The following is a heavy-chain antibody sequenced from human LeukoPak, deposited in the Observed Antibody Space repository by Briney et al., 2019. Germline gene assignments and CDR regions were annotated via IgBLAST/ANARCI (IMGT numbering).Heavy chain of an antibody. CDR1: GFTFDDYA. V-gene: IGHV3-9*01. CDR2: ISWNSGSI. CDR3: AKDPTRVLRLRRSAFDI. D-gene: IGHD3-3*01. Sequence: GRSLRLSCAASGFTFDDYAMHWVRQAPGKGLEWVSGISWNSGSIGYADSVKGRFTISRDNAKNSLYLQMNSPRAEDTALYYCAKDPTRVLRLRRSAFDIWGQGTMVTVSS. J-gene: IGHJ3*02.